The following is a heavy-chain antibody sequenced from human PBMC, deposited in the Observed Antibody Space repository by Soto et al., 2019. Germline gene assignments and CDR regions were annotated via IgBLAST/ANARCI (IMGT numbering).Heavy chain of an antibody. J-gene: IGHJ4*02. V-gene: IGHV3-21*01. Sequence: EVQLVESGGGLVKPGESLRLSCAASGFTFSSYSMNWVRQAPGKGLEWVSSISSSSSNIYYADAVKGRFTITRDNAKNSLYLQMNSLRAENTAVYYCARDLFEGHPKYYFDYWGQGTLVTVSS. CDR1: GFTFSSYS. CDR3: ARDLFEGHPKYYFDY. CDR2: ISSSSSNI.